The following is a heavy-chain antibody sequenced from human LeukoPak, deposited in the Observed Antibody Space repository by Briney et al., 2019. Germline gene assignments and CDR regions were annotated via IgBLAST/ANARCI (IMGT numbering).Heavy chain of an antibody. V-gene: IGHV4-59*08. Sequence: SETLSLPCTVSGGSISSYYWSWIRQPPGKGLEWIGYNYDSGSTNYNPSRKTRVPISVDTSKNQFYLKLSSVTAADTAVYYCARQSFWSGYLRCDYYMDVWGKGPTFTVSS. CDR2: NYDSGST. CDR3: ARQSFWSGYLRCDYYMDV. CDR1: GGSISSYY. J-gene: IGHJ6*03. D-gene: IGHD3-3*01.